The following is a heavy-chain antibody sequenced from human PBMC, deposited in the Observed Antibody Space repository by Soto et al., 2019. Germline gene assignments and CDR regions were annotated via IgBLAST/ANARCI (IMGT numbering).Heavy chain of an antibody. D-gene: IGHD6-13*01. CDR3: ARDRIYSSSWYDY. J-gene: IGHJ4*02. CDR1: GFTFSSYA. V-gene: IGHV3-30-3*01. CDR2: ISYDGSNK. Sequence: QVQLVESGGGVDQPGRSLRLSCAASGFTFSSYAMNWVRQAPGTGLEWVAVISYDGSNKYYADSVKGRFTISRDNSKNPLYLQMNSLRPEDTAVYYCARDRIYSSSWYDYWGQGTLVTVSS.